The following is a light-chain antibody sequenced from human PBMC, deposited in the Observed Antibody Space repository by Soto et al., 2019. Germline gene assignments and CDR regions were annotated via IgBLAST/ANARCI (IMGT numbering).Light chain of an antibody. CDR3: QQYNSSPWT. V-gene: IGKV1-5*03. CDR2: KAS. CDR1: QSISSW. J-gene: IGKJ1*01. Sequence: DIQMTQSPSTLSASVGDRVTITCRASQSISSWLAWYQQKPGKAPKLLIYKASSLESGVPSRFSGSGSGTAFTLTISSLQPDDFATYYCQQYNSSPWTFGQGPKVQIK.